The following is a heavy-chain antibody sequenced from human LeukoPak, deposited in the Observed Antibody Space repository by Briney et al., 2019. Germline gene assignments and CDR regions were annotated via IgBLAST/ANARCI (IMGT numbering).Heavy chain of an antibody. J-gene: IGHJ6*03. CDR1: GGSMFSYH. D-gene: IGHD3-22*01. Sequence: SETLSLTCTVSGGSMFSYHWSWVRQSAGEGLEWIGHIYVGGSTNYSPSLKSRVTMSVDTTKDQFSLKLKSVTAADTAVYYCARLRFYDSSGYSPGYYMDVWGKGTTVTVSS. CDR2: IYVGGST. V-gene: IGHV4-4*07. CDR3: ARLRFYDSSGYSPGYYMDV.